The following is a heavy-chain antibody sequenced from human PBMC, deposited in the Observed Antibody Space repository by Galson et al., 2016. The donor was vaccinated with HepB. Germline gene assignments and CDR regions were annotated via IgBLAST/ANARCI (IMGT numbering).Heavy chain of an antibody. CDR3: ARGFRLGDLSSPRERDAFDM. Sequence: SLRLSCAASGLSFSNYGMTWVRQPPGKGLEWVSHISSDGTSTQYADSVKGRFTISRDNAKNSLYLQMNSLRAEDTAVYYCARGFRLGDLSSPRERDAFDMWGQGTMVTVSS. CDR1: GLSFSNYG. J-gene: IGHJ3*02. V-gene: IGHV3-48*01. CDR2: ISSDGTST. D-gene: IGHD3-16*02.